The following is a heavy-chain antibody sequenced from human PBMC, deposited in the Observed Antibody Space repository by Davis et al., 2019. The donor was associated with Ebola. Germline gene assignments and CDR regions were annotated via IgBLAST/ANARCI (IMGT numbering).Heavy chain of an antibody. D-gene: IGHD3-3*01. J-gene: IGHJ3*01. CDR2: ISAYNGNT. V-gene: IGHV1-18*01. CDR3: ARCFNSIYGVGMTSDAFDF. Sequence: AASVKVSCKASGYTFTSYGISWVRQAPGQGLEWMGWISAYNGNTNYAQKLQGRVTMTTDTSTSTAYMELRSLRSDDTAVYFCARCFNSIYGVGMTSDAFDFWGQGTLVTVSS. CDR1: GYTFTSYG.